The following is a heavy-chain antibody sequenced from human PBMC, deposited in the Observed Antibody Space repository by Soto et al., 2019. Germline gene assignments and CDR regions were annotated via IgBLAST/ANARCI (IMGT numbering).Heavy chain of an antibody. CDR2: ISYDGSNK. J-gene: IGHJ4*02. D-gene: IGHD5-12*01. V-gene: IGHV3-30-3*01. CDR1: GFTFSSYA. CDR3: ARELNGYNSI. Sequence: QVQLVESGGGVVQPGRSLRLSCAATGFTFSSYAMHWVRQAPGKGVEWVAVISYDGSNKYYANSVKGRFTSSRDNSKHMLYLQMDSLRAEDTAVYYCARELNGYNSICGQGTLVTVSS.